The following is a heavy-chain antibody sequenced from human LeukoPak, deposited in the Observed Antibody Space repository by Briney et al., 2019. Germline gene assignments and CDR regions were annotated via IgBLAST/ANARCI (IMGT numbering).Heavy chain of an antibody. J-gene: IGHJ6*03. CDR1: GGSISSSSYY. CDR2: IYYSGST. D-gene: IGHD3-3*01. CDR3: ARAWSYHYYYMDV. V-gene: IGHV4-39*07. Sequence: SETLSLTCTASGGSISSSSYYWGWIRQPPGKGLEWIGSIYYSGSTYYNPSLKSRVTISVDTSKNQFSLKLSSVTAADTAVYYCARAWSYHYYYMDVWGKGTTVTVSS.